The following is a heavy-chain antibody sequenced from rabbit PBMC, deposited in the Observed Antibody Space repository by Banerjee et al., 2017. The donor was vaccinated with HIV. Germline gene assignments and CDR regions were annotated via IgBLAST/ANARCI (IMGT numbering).Heavy chain of an antibody. J-gene: IGHJ3*01. Sequence: SGGDLVKPGASLTLTCTASGFTISSSSWIWRVRRATGKGLEWVAYIDVGNGNTNYASWAKGRFTISKTSSTTVTLQMTSLTAAVTATYISARSSYSNDRGGTRLDLWGPVTLITVS. CDR3: ARSSYSNDRGGTRLDL. V-gene: IGHV1S45*01. D-gene: IGHD4-1*01. CDR1: GFTISSSSW. CDR2: IDVGNGNT.